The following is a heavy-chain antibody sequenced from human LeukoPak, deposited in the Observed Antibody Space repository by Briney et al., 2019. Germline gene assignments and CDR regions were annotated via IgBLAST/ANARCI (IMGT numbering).Heavy chain of an antibody. CDR2: ISYDGSNK. D-gene: IGHD2-21*02. CDR3: AKLVYCGGDCSPFDY. V-gene: IGHV3-30*18. J-gene: IGHJ4*02. Sequence: GGSLRLSCAASGFTFSSYDMHWVRQAPGKGLECVAVISYDGSNKYYADSVKGRFTISRDKSKNTLYLQMNSLRADDTAVYYCAKLVYCGGDCSPFDYWGQGTLVTVSS. CDR1: GFTFSSYD.